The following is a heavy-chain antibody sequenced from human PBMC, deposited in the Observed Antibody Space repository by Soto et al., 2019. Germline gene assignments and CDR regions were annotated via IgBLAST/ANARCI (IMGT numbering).Heavy chain of an antibody. D-gene: IGHD3-3*01. CDR2: IYTSGST. Sequence: PSETLSLTCTVSGGSISSYYWSWIRQPAGKGLEWIGRIYTSGSTNYNPSLKSRVTMSVDTSKNQFSLKLSSVTAADTAVYYCARGSRRTRLTIFGVVAGGQDNYYYYGMDVWGQGTTVTVSS. J-gene: IGHJ6*02. V-gene: IGHV4-4*07. CDR1: GGSISSYY. CDR3: ARGSRRTRLTIFGVVAGGQDNYYYYGMDV.